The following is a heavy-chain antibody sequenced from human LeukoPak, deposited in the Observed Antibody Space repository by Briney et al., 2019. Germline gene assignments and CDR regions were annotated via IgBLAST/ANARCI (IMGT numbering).Heavy chain of an antibody. J-gene: IGHJ4*02. V-gene: IGHV3-23*01. D-gene: IGHD3-10*01. CDR1: GFTFSSYA. CDR2: ISGSGGST. CDR3: AKDYYYGSGSYTGFDY. Sequence: GGSLRLSCAASGFTFSSYAMSWARQAPGKGLEWVSAISGSGGSTYYADSVKGRFTISRDNSKNTLYLQMNSLRAEDTAVYYCAKDYYYGSGSYTGFDYWGQGTLVTVSS.